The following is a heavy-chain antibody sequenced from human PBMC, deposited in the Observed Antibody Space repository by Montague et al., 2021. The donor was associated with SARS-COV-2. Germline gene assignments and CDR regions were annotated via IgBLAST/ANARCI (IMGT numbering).Heavy chain of an antibody. CDR1: GGSISRGYYY. CDR3: ARGVDTGVVTVTGGFDS. Sequence: TLSLTCTVSGGSISRGYYYWSRIRLPAGKGLEWIGRIYRSGSPNYNPSLESRVVLSVDTSRNQFSMKMTSVTAADTAMYHCARGVDTGVVTVTGGFDSWGQGTLVIVSS. V-gene: IGHV4-61*02. CDR2: IYRSGSP. J-gene: IGHJ4*02. D-gene: IGHD5-18*01.